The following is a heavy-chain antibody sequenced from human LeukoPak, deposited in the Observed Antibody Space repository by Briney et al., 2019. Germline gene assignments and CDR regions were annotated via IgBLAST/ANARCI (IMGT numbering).Heavy chain of an antibody. CDR1: GGSISSYY. CDR2: IYYSGST. D-gene: IGHD1-26*01. CDR3: ARDRGGSYLYYFDY. V-gene: IGHV4-59*01. Sequence: RASETLSLTCTVSGGSISSYYWNWIRQPPGKGLEWIGYIYYSGSTNYNPSLKSRVTISLDTSKNQFSLKLTSVTAADTAVYYCARDRGGSYLYYFDYWGQGTLVTVSS. J-gene: IGHJ4*02.